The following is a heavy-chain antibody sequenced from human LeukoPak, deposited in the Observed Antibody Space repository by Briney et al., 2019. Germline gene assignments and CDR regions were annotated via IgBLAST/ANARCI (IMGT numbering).Heavy chain of an antibody. CDR2: TKPDGSEI. V-gene: IGHV3-7*02. CDR1: GFSFSDSW. D-gene: IGHD6-19*01. J-gene: IGHJ4*02. CDR3: TRSLVN. Sequence: GGSLRLSCAASGFSFSDSWMDWVRQAPGKGMEWVANTKPDGSEIYYVDAVKGRFTISRDNAKNSLYLQMDSLRDDDTAVYYCTRSLVNWGQGTPVTVSS.